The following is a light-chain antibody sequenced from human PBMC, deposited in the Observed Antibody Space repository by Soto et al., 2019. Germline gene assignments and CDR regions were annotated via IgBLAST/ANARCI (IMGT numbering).Light chain of an antibody. Sequence: QSVLTQPPSVSGSPGQSVTISCTGTSSDFGSYNRVSWYQRPPGTGPKLMMYEVSHRPSGVPDRFSGSKSGNTASLTISGLQAEDEAEYYCSLYTTDSTYVFGTGTKVTVL. V-gene: IGLV2-18*01. J-gene: IGLJ1*01. CDR3: SLYTTDSTYV. CDR2: EVS. CDR1: SSDFGSYNR.